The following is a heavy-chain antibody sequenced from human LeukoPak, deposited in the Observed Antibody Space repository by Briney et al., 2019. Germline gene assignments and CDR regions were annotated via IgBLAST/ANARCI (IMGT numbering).Heavy chain of an antibody. V-gene: IGHV3-33*06. CDR3: AKDNLAQGWFDP. Sequence: GGSLRLSCAASGFTFSSYGMHWVRQAPGKGLEWVAVIWYDGSNKYYADSVKGRFTISRDNSKNTLYLKMNSLRAEDTAVYYCAKDNLAQGWFDPWGQGTLVTVSS. J-gene: IGHJ5*02. D-gene: IGHD1-14*01. CDR2: IWYDGSNK. CDR1: GFTFSSYG.